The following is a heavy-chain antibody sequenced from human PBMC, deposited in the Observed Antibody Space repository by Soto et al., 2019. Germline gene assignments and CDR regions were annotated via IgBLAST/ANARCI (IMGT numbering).Heavy chain of an antibody. J-gene: IGHJ4*02. V-gene: IGHV3-48*02. D-gene: IGHD1-26*01. Sequence: GGSLRLSCAASGFTFSSYSMNWVRQAPGKGLEWVSYISSSSSTIYYADSVKGRFTISRDNAKNSLYLQMNSLRDEDTAVYYCARFSVGATKQYVDYWGQGTLVTVSS. CDR3: ARFSVGATKQYVDY. CDR1: GFTFSSYS. CDR2: ISSSSSTI.